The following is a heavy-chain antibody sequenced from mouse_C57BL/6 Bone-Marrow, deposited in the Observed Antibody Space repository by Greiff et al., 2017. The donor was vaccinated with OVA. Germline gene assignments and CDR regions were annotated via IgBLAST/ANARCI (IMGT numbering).Heavy chain of an antibody. CDR3: ARHEDGYYASYFDY. J-gene: IGHJ2*01. Sequence: VQLQQSGPELVKPGASVKISCKASGYAFSSSWMNWVKQRPGQGLEWIGRIYPGDGDTNYNGKFKGKATLTADKSSSTAYMQLSSLTSEDSAVYFCARHEDGYYASYFDYGGRGTTLTVSS. CDR1: GYAFSSSW. D-gene: IGHD2-3*01. CDR2: IYPGDGDT. V-gene: IGHV1-82*01.